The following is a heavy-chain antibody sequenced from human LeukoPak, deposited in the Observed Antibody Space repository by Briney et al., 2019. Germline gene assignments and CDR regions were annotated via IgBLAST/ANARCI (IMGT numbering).Heavy chain of an antibody. CDR1: GFTFSTYS. D-gene: IGHD6-19*01. J-gene: IGHJ6*03. Sequence: GGSLRLSCAASGFTFSTYSMNWVRQAPGKGLEWVSSISSSSSYIYYADSIKGRFTISRDNAKNSLYLQMNSLRAEDTAVYYCARDSDSSGWLDYYMDVWGKGTTVTISS. CDR3: ARDSDSSGWLDYYMDV. CDR2: ISSSSSYI. V-gene: IGHV3-21*01.